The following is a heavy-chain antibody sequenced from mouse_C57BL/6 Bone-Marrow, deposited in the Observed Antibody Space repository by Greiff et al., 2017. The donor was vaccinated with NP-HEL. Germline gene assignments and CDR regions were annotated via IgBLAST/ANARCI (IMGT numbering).Heavy chain of an antibody. CDR2: IDPENGDT. D-gene: IGHD2-12*01. CDR3: TTLLLDAMDY. CDR1: GFNIKGDY. V-gene: IGHV14-4*01. Sequence: VQLQQSGAELVRPGASVKLSCTASGFNIKGDYMHWVKQRPEQGLEWIGWIDPENGDTEYASKFQGKATITADTSSNTAYLQLSSLTSEDTAVYYCTTLLLDAMDYWGQGTSVTVSS. J-gene: IGHJ4*01.